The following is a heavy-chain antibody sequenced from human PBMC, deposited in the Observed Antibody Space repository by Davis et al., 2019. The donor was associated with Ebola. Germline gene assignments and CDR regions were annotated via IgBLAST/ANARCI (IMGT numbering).Heavy chain of an antibody. D-gene: IGHD4-11*01. CDR1: GFTFSSYW. CDR2: IKQDGSEK. Sequence: GESLKLSCASSGFTFSSYWMNWVRQAPGKGLEWVTNIKQDGSEKYYVDSVKGRFNISRDNAKNSLYLQMNSLKAEDTAVYYCARARGVTTHWGQGTLVTVSS. J-gene: IGHJ4*02. CDR3: ARARGVTTH. V-gene: IGHV3-7*01.